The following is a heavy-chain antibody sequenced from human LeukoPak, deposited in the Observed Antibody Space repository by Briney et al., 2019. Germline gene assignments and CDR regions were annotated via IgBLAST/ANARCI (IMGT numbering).Heavy chain of an antibody. V-gene: IGHV3-74*01. J-gene: IGHJ4*02. Sequence: PGGSLRLSCAASGFTFSSYWMHWVRQAPGKGLVWVSGINSDGSTTSYAGSVKGRFTISRDNAKNTLYLQMNSLRAEDTAVYYCARGRYGAHMGWGQGTLVTVSS. CDR2: INSDGSTT. CDR3: ARGRYGAHMG. CDR1: GFTFSSYW. D-gene: IGHD4/OR15-4a*01.